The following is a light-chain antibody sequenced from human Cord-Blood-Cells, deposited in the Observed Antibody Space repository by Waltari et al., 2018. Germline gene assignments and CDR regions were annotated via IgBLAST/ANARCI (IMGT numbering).Light chain of an antibody. V-gene: IGKV1-39*01. CDR3: QQSYSTLVT. CDR2: AAS. Sequence: DIQMTQSPSSLSAYVGDRVTITCRASQSISSYLNWYQQKPGKAPKLLIYAASSLQSGVPSRFSGSGSGTDFTLTISSLQPEDFATYYCQQSYSTLVTFGGGTKVEIK. CDR1: QSISSY. J-gene: IGKJ4*01.